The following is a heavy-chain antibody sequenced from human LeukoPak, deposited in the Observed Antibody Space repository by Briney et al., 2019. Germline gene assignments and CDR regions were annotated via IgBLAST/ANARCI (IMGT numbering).Heavy chain of an antibody. CDR2: IYWDDDK. D-gene: IGHD2-2*01. V-gene: IGHV2-5*02. Sequence: SGPTLVNPTQTLTLTCTFSGFSLSTSAVGVGWIRQPPGKALEWLALIYWDDDKRYSPSLKSRLTITKDTSKNQVVLTMTNMDPVDTATYYCAHLGGSQSTSCFDYWGQGTLVTVSS. CDR3: AHLGGSQSTSCFDY. J-gene: IGHJ4*02. CDR1: GFSLSTSAVG.